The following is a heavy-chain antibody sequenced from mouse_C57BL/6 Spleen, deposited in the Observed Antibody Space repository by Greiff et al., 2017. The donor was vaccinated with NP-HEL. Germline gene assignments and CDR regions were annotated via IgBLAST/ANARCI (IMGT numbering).Heavy chain of an antibody. CDR1: GFNIKDYY. CDR2: IDPEDGET. CDR3: ARALPYYYGSSYGYFDV. J-gene: IGHJ1*03. D-gene: IGHD1-1*01. V-gene: IGHV14-2*01. Sequence: VQLQQSGAELVKPGASVKLSCTASGFNIKDYYMHWVKQRTEQGLEWIGRIDPEDGETKYVPKFQGKATITADTSSNKAYLQLISLTSEDTAVYYCARALPYYYGSSYGYFDVWGTGTTVTVSS.